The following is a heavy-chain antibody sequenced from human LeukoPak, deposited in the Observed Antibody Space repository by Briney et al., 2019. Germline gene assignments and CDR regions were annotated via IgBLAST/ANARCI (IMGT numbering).Heavy chain of an antibody. D-gene: IGHD3/OR15-3a*01. CDR1: GGTFSSYA. V-gene: IGHV1-69*13. Sequence: ASVKVSCKASGGTFSSYAISWVRQAPGQGLEWMGGIIPIFGTANYAQKFQGRVTITADESTSTVNMELRSLRSDDTAVYYCARVGPLAQPYYFEYWGQGTLVTVSS. J-gene: IGHJ4*02. CDR2: IIPIFGTA. CDR3: ARVGPLAQPYYFEY.